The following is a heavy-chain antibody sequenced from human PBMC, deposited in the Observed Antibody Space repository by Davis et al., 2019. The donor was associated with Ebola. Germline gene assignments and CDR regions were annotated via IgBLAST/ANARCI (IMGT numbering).Heavy chain of an antibody. Sequence: AASVKVSCKASGYTFTSYYMHWVRQAPGQGLEWMGIINPSGGSTSYAQKFQGWVTMTRDTSISTAYMELSRLRSDDTAVYYCARGGYSYGYYYYGMDVWGQGTTVTVSS. J-gene: IGHJ6*02. V-gene: IGHV1-46*01. CDR1: GYTFTSYY. CDR2: INPSGGST. CDR3: ARGGYSYGYYYYGMDV. D-gene: IGHD5-18*01.